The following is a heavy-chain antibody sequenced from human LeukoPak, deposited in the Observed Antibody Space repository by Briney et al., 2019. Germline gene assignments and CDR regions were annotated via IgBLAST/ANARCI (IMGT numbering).Heavy chain of an antibody. J-gene: IGHJ2*01. D-gene: IGHD1-26*01. CDR3: ARNQGAPKWYLDV. Sequence: ASVKVSFKASGYIFTNYFMHWVRQAPGQGLEWMGIINPSGGSTSYAQKFQGRVTMTRDTSTSTVYMEVISLRSEDTAVYYCARNQGAPKWYLDVWGRGTLVTVSS. CDR1: GYIFTNYF. CDR2: INPSGGST. V-gene: IGHV1-46*01.